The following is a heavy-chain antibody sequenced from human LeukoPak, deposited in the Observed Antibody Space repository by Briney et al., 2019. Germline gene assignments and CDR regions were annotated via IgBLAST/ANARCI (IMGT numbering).Heavy chain of an antibody. CDR3: ARDDVPYSA. Sequence: SETLSLTCTVSGVSVSSGSFYWSWIRQPPGKGLEWIGYIYYSGGTKYNPSLNSRVTMSIDTSNNQFSLKLNSATAADTAVYYCARDDVPYSAWGQGTLVTVSS. CDR1: GVSVSSGSFY. D-gene: IGHD2-15*01. J-gene: IGHJ5*02. V-gene: IGHV4-61*01. CDR2: IYYSGGT.